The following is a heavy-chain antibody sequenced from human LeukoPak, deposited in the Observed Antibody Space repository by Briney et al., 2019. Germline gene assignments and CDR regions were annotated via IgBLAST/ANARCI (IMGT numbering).Heavy chain of an antibody. V-gene: IGHV4-34*01. Sequence: SETLSLTCAVYGGSFSGYYWSWIRQPPGKGLEWIGEINHSGSTNYNPSLKSRVTISVDTSKNQFSLKLSSVTAADTAVYYCARHHGGTAVAWGQGTLVTVSS. CDR2: INHSGST. D-gene: IGHD6-19*01. CDR1: GGSFSGYY. CDR3: ARHHGGTAVA. J-gene: IGHJ4*02.